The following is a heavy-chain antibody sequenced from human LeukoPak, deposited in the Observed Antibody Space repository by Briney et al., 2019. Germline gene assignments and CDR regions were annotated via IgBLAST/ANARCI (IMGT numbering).Heavy chain of an antibody. D-gene: IGHD3-22*01. CDR3: ARDDSSGYYYGY. CDR2: INPNSGGT. CDR1: GYTFTGYY. V-gene: IGHV1-2*02. J-gene: IGHJ4*02. Sequence: ASVKVSCKASGYTFTGYYIHWVRQAPGQGLEWMGWINPNSGGTNYAQKFQGRVTMTRDTSISTAYMELSRLRSDDTAVYYCARDDSSGYYYGYWGQGTLVTVSS.